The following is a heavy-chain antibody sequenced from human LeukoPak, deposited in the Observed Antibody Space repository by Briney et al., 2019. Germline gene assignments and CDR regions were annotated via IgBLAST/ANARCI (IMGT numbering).Heavy chain of an antibody. J-gene: IGHJ4*02. D-gene: IGHD1-26*01. CDR2: INHSGST. CDR1: GGSFSGYY. CDR3: ARARRLVGATKPFDY. V-gene: IGHV4-34*01. Sequence: PSETLSLTCAVYGGSFSGYYWSWIRQPPGKGLEWIGEINHSGSTNYNPSLKSRVTISVDTSKNQFSLKLSSVTAADTAVYYCARARRLVGATKPFDYWGQGTLVTVSS.